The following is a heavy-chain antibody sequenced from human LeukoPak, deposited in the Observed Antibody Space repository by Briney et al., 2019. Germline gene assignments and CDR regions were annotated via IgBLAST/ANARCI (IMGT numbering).Heavy chain of an antibody. CDR1: GFTFSSYA. CDR2: ISYDGSNK. CDR3: AKDPQHYDSGSHSDY. V-gene: IGHV3-30-3*01. J-gene: IGHJ4*02. Sequence: GGSLRLSCAASGFTFSSYAMHWVRQAPGKGLEWVAVISYDGSNKYYADSVKGRFTISRDNSRNTLYLQMNSLRAEDTALYYCAKDPQHYDSGSHSDYWGQGTRVTVSS. D-gene: IGHD3-10*01.